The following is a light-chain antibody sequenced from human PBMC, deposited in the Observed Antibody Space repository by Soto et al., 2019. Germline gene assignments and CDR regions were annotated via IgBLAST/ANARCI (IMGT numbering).Light chain of an antibody. CDR3: QQYFGSLYT. Sequence: SVLTQSPGTLSLSPGEGATLSCRTSQSISSTYLAWYQQRPGQAPRLLIYAASSRATGIPDRFSRSGSGADFTLTISRLEPEDFAVYYCQQYFGSLYTFGQGTKLEIK. CDR2: AAS. CDR1: QSISSTY. V-gene: IGKV3-20*01. J-gene: IGKJ2*01.